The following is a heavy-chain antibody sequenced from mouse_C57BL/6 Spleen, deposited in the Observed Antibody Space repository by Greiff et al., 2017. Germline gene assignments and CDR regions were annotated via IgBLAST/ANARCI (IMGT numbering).Heavy chain of an antibody. V-gene: IGHV1-69*01. D-gene: IGHD1-1*01. J-gene: IGHJ3*01. CDR1: GYTFTSYW. CDR2: IDPSDSYT. CDR3: ARLLPWFAY. Sequence: QVQLQQPGAELVMPGASVKLSCKASGYTFTSYWMHWVKQRPGQGLERIGEIDPSDSYTNYNQKFKGKSTLTVDKSSSTAYMQLSSLTSEDSAVYYCARLLPWFAYWGQGTLVTASA.